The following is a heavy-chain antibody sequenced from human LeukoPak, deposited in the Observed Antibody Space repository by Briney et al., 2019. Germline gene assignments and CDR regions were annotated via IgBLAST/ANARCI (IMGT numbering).Heavy chain of an antibody. Sequence: GGSLRLSCAASGFTYSTYWMHWVRQVPGKGLVWVSRINSDGSTVDYADAVKGRFTISRDNAKNTLYLEMNSLRAEDTALYYCAPEGGSSYDYWGQGTLVTVSS. V-gene: IGHV3-74*01. CDR2: INSDGSTV. CDR1: GFTYSTYW. CDR3: APEGGSSYDY. D-gene: IGHD5-18*01. J-gene: IGHJ4*02.